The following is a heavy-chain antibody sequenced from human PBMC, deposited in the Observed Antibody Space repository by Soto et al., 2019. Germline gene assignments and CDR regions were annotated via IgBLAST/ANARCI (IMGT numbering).Heavy chain of an antibody. D-gene: IGHD3-10*01. V-gene: IGHV4-59*01. CDR2: IYYSGST. J-gene: IGHJ6*02. CDR3: ARLLNYYGSGSYPRGNYYYGMDV. Sequence: PSETLSLTCTVSGGSISSYYWSWIRQPPGKGLERIGYIYYSGSTNYNPSLKSRVSISVDTSKNQFSLKLSSVTAADTGVYYCARLLNYYGSGSYPRGNYYYGMDVWGQGTTVTVSS. CDR1: GGSISSYY.